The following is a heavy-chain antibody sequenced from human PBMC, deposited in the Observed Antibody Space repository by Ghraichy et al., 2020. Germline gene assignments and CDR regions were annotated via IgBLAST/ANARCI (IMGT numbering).Heavy chain of an antibody. CDR2: INPNSGGT. CDR1: GYTFTGYY. Sequence: ASVKVSCKASGYTFTGYYMHWVRQAPGQGLEWMGWINPNSGGTNYAQKFQGRVTMTRDTSISTAYMELSRLRSDDTAVYYCARATPVPGELLWFGESQSGYFDYWGQGTLVTVSS. CDR3: ARATPVPGELLWFGESQSGYFDY. V-gene: IGHV1-2*02. J-gene: IGHJ4*02. D-gene: IGHD3-10*01.